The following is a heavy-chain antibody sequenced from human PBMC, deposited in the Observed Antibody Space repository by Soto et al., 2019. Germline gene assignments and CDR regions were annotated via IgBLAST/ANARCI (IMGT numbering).Heavy chain of an antibody. Sequence: PSETLSLTCTVSGGSISSDDYYWSWIRQPPGKGLEWIGYIYYSGSTYYNPSLKSRLTISLDTSKHQFSLKLSSVSAADTAVYYCARDRSNSPDFFDYWGQGTLVTVSS. CDR2: IYYSGST. J-gene: IGHJ4*02. V-gene: IGHV4-30-4*01. CDR1: GGSISSDDYY. CDR3: ARDRSNSPDFFDY. D-gene: IGHD6-6*01.